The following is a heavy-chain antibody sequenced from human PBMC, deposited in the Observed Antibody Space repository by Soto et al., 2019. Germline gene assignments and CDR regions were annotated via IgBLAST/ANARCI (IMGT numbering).Heavy chain of an antibody. D-gene: IGHD3-10*02. Sequence: ASVKGACKTSGYTLTSYGSSWVRQAPGQGLEWMGWINAGNGNTKYSQKFQGRVTITRDTSASTAYMELSSLRSEDTAVYYCARGPITMIGYYFDYWGQGTLVTVSS. V-gene: IGHV1-3*01. CDR2: INAGNGNT. CDR1: GYTLTSYG. CDR3: ARGPITMIGYYFDY. J-gene: IGHJ4*02.